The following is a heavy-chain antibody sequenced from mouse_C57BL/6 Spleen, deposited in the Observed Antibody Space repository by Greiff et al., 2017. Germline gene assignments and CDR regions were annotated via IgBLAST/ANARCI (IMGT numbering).Heavy chain of an antibody. Sequence: VQLQQSDAELVQPGASVKISCKVSGYTFTDHTIHWMKQRPEQGLEWIGYIYPGDGSTKYNEKFKGKATLTADKSSSTAYMQLNSLTSEDSAIYFCASSLYDDVEALDDWGQGTSVTVSS. V-gene: IGHV1-78*01. CDR3: ASSLYDDVEALDD. D-gene: IGHD2-3*01. CDR2: IYPGDGST. J-gene: IGHJ4*01. CDR1: GYTFTDHT.